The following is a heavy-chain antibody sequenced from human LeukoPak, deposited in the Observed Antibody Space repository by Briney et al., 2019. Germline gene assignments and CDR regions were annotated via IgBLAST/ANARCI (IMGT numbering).Heavy chain of an antibody. CDR3: ARALHWFDP. CDR2: IYTSGSA. Sequence: KPSETLSLTCTVSGDSISSYYWSWRRQPPGKGLEWVGYIYTSGSAKYNPSLKSQVTISVETSKNKFSCKLNSTTAADAAADECARALHWFDPWGQGTLVTVSS. V-gene: IGHV4-4*09. CDR1: GDSISSYY. J-gene: IGHJ5*02.